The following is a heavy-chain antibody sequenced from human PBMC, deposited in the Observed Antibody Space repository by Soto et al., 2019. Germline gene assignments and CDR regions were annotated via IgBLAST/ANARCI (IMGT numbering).Heavy chain of an antibody. J-gene: IGHJ4*02. D-gene: IGHD4-17*01. V-gene: IGHV3-23*01. CDR3: AKGDTVTTLKDY. CDR1: GFTFSSYA. Sequence: EVQLLESGGGLVQPGGSLRLSCAASGFTFSSYAMSWVRQAPGKGLEWVSAISGSGGSTYYADSVKGRFTISRDNPKNTLYLQMNSLRAEDTAVYYCAKGDTVTTLKDYWGQGTLVTVSS. CDR2: ISGSGGST.